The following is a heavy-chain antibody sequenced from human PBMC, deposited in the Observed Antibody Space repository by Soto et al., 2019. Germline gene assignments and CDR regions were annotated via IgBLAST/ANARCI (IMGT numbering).Heavy chain of an antibody. CDR3: ARGGYSYGHTTYYYYGMDV. J-gene: IGHJ6*02. CDR2: IYYSGST. V-gene: IGHV4-61*01. D-gene: IGHD5-18*01. CDR1: GDSVSSGSFY. Sequence: PSETLSLTCTVSGDSVSSGSFYWSWIRQPPGKGLEWIGSIYYSGSTNYNPSLKSRVTISVDTSKNQFSLKLSSVTAADTAVYYCARGGYSYGHTTYYYYGMDVWGQGTTVTVSS.